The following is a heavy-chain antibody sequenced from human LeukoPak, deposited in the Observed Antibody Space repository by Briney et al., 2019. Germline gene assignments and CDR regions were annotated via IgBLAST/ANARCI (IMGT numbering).Heavy chain of an antibody. J-gene: IGHJ6*02. D-gene: IGHD1-26*01. Sequence: GGSLRLSCAASGFTFSSYSMNWVRQAPGKGLEWVSYISSSSSTIYYADSVKGRFTISRDNAKNSLYLQMKSLRAEDTAVYYCARVRSGSSAGNYGMDVWGQGTTVTVSS. CDR1: GFTFSSYS. V-gene: IGHV3-48*01. CDR2: ISSSSSTI. CDR3: ARVRSGSSAGNYGMDV.